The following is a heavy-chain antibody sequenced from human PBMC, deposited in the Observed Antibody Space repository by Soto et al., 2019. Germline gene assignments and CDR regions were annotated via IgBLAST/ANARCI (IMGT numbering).Heavy chain of an antibody. D-gene: IGHD3-3*01. CDR3: ARGGGVGVAGSAAFDM. Sequence: QLHLVQSGAVVKKPGASVTVSCSASGYPVTAYYMHWVRQAPGRGVEWMGGINPATGAAKYTQTCQGRVTMARDTSTSTVFMDLSGLTSADTAVFYCARGGGVGVAGSAAFDMWGQGTLVTVSS. CDR2: INPATGAA. J-gene: IGHJ3*02. V-gene: IGHV1-2*02. CDR1: GYPVTAYY.